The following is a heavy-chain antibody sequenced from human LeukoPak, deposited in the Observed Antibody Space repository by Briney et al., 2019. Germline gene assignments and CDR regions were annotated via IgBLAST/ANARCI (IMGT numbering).Heavy chain of an antibody. J-gene: IGHJ3*01. CDR3: VRSVNSGFDV. D-gene: IGHD2/OR15-2a*01. V-gene: IGHV3-74*01. Sequence: PGGSLRLSCAASGFTFSSNWMRWVRQAPGKGLVWVSRINIDGSITNYADPVKGRFTISRDNAKNTLYLQMNSLRAEDTAVYHCVRSVNSGFDVWGQGTMVTVSS. CDR2: INIDGSIT. CDR1: GFTFSSNW.